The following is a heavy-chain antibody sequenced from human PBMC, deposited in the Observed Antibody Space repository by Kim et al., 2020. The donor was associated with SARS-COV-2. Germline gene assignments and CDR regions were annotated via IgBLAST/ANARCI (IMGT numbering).Heavy chain of an antibody. CDR1: GFTISNYW. Sequence: GGSLRLSCAASGFTISNYWMTWVRLAPGKGLEWVANINQDGSDKYYVASVKGRFTISRDNAKNPLYLQMNSLRVEDTAVYYCASAVGVWGATGFDPWGQGTLVAVSS. CDR2: INQDGSDK. V-gene: IGHV3-7*03. CDR3: ASAVGVWGATGFDP. D-gene: IGHD2-8*01. J-gene: IGHJ5*02.